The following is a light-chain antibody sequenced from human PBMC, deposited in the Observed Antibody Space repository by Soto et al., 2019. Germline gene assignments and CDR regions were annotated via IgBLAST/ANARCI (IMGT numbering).Light chain of an antibody. CDR3: QQYNKWPLT. CDR1: ESVSNN. Sequence: EIVMTQSPATLSVSPGERATLSCRASESVSNNLAWYQQKPGQAPKILISFASTRATGIPSRFSSSGAGTELTPTISSLQSVDVAVYYCQQYNKWPLTFGGGTKVETK. CDR2: FAS. J-gene: IGKJ4*01. V-gene: IGKV3D-15*01.